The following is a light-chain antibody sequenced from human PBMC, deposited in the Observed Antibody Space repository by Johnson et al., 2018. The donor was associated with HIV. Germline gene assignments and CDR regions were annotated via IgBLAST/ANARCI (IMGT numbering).Light chain of an antibody. CDR1: SSTIGNNY. J-gene: IGLJ1*01. Sequence: QSVLTQPPSVSAAPGQKVTISCSGSSSTIGNNYVSWYQVVPGTAPKLLIYKNNERPSGIPDRFSGSKSGTSATLGITGLQTGDEADYYCETWATSLSAGGVFGTGTKVTVL. CDR2: KNN. CDR3: ETWATSLSAGGV. V-gene: IGLV1-51*02.